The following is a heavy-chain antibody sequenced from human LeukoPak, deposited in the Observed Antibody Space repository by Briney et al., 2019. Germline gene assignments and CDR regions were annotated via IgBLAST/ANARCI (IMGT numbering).Heavy chain of an antibody. CDR3: ARVTFGDYGDYYFDY. V-gene: IGHV3-11*04. D-gene: IGHD4-17*01. CDR1: GFTFSDYY. J-gene: IGHJ4*02. CDR2: ISSSGSTI. Sequence: GGSLRLSCAASGFTFSDYYMTWIRQAPGKGLDWISYISSSGSTIYYADSVKGRFTISRDNSKNTLYLRMNSLRAEDTAVYYCARVTFGDYGDYYFDYWGQGTLVTVSS.